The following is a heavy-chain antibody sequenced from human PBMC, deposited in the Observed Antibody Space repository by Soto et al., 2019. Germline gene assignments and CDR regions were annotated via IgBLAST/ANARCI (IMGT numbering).Heavy chain of an antibody. D-gene: IGHD6-19*01. V-gene: IGHV4-39*01. Sequence: SETLSLTCAVSGNSISSSGFYWGWIRQPPGKGLEWIGSIYYSGSTYYNPSLKSRVTISVDTSKSQFSLKMRSVTAADTAVYYCARRQQWLAGYFDYWGQGTLVTVSS. J-gene: IGHJ4*02. CDR3: ARRQQWLAGYFDY. CDR2: IYYSGST. CDR1: GNSISSSGFY.